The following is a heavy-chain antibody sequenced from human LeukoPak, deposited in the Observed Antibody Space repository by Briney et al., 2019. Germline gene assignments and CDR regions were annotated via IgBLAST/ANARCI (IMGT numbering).Heavy chain of an antibody. CDR3: AREARDYFDY. CDR2: IYYSGST. V-gene: IGHV4-59*01. Sequence: SETLSLTCTVSGGSISSYYWSWIRQPPGKGLEWIGYIYYSGSTNYNPSLKSRVTISVDTSKNQFSLKLSSVTAADTAAYYCAREARDYFDYWGQGTLVTVSS. CDR1: GGSISSYY. J-gene: IGHJ4*02.